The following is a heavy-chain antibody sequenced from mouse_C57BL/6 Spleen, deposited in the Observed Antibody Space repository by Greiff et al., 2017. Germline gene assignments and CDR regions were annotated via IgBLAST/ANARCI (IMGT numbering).Heavy chain of an antibody. Sequence: DVMLVESGGGLVKPGGSLKLSCAASGFTFSSYAMSWVRQTPEKRLEWVATISDGGSYTYYPDNVKGRFTISRDNAKNNLYLQMSHLKSEDTAMYYCARRRSGGFAYWGQGTLVTVSA. CDR3: ARRRSGGFAY. CDR1: GFTFSSYA. CDR2: ISDGGSYT. D-gene: IGHD1-3*01. V-gene: IGHV5-4*03. J-gene: IGHJ3*01.